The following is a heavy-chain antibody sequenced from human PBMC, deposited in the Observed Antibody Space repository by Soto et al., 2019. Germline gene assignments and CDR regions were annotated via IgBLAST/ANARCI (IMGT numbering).Heavy chain of an antibody. V-gene: IGHV3-7*05. D-gene: IGHD6-25*01. CDR3: ARDVSPGSSGLYFDAFDM. CDR1: KFAFSSYW. Sequence: EVQLVESGGGLVQPGGSLTLSCAASKFAFSSYWMTWVRQAPGKGLEWVANIRKDGSQRSYLDSVRGRFTISRDNSKNSLYLQMNSLRAEDTALYFCARDVSPGSSGLYFDAFDMWGQGTMVTVSS. CDR2: IRKDGSQR. J-gene: IGHJ3*02.